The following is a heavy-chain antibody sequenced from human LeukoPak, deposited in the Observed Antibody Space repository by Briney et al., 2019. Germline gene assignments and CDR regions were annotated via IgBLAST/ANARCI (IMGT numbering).Heavy chain of an antibody. CDR2: INSDGGGT. V-gene: IGHV3-74*01. Sequence: PGGSLRLSCAASGFTFSSYSMTWVRQAPGKGLVWVSRINSDGGGTNYADSVKGRFTISRDNARHTLYLQMNSLRAEDTAVYYCARPYVSTRNVFAVWGQGTVVTVSS. CDR3: ARPYVSTRNVFAV. D-gene: IGHD2-8*01. CDR1: GFTFSSYS. J-gene: IGHJ3*01.